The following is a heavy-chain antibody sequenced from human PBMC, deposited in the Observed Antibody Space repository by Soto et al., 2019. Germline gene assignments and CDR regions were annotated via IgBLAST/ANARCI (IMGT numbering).Heavy chain of an antibody. D-gene: IGHD3-10*01. Sequence: TSETLSLTCTVSGGSMRGYYWSWIRQPLGKGLEWIAYIDYSGNTRYNPSRKSRVTMSVDTSKSQFSLRLNSVTTADTAVYYCASSFETFYTSSGYFPPWGQGTLVTVSS. CDR2: IDYSGNT. CDR1: GGSMRGYY. CDR3: ASSFETFYTSSGYFPP. V-gene: IGHV4-59*01. J-gene: IGHJ1*01.